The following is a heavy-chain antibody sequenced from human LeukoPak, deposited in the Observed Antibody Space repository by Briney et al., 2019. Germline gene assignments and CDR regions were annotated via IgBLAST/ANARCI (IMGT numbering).Heavy chain of an antibody. Sequence: SETRSLTCAVSGYSISSSNWWGWIRQPPGKGLEWIGYIYYSGSTYYNPSLKSRVTMSVDTSKNQFSLKLSSVTAVDTAVYYCARMKVKGYVDYWGQGTLVTVSS. CDR1: GYSISSSNW. CDR2: IYYSGST. J-gene: IGHJ4*02. CDR3: ARMKVKGYVDY. V-gene: IGHV4-28*01.